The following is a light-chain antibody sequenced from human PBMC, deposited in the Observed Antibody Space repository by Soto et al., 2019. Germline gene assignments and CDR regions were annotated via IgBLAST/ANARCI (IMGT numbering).Light chain of an antibody. CDR1: QGIRNG. CDR3: LQHNSYPLT. Sequence: DIQMTQSPSSLSASVGDRVTITCRASQGIRNGLGWFQQKPGKAPKRLIYAASSLQSGVSSRFSGSGSGTEFTLTISSLQPEDFATYYCLQHNSYPLTFGRGTKVEIK. V-gene: IGKV1-17*01. J-gene: IGKJ4*01. CDR2: AAS.